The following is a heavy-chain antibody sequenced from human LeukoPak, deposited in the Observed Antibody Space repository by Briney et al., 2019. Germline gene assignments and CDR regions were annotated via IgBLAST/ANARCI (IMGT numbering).Heavy chain of an antibody. CDR3: ARDEAGFGTTPLDY. Sequence: ASVKVSCKTSGYRFITFGINWVRQAPGRGLQCMGGISTYNGNTHYAQRFQGRVTMTTDTSTSTVYMELRSLGSDDTAVYYCARDEAGFGTTPLDYWGQGTLVTVSS. V-gene: IGHV1-18*01. J-gene: IGHJ4*02. CDR1: GYRFITFG. D-gene: IGHD2-8*01. CDR2: ISTYNGNT.